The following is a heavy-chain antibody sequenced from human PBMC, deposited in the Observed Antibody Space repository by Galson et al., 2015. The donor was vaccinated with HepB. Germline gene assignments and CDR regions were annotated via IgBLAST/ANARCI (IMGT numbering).Heavy chain of an antibody. CDR3: ARLSSPYSSGWATFDY. J-gene: IGHJ4*02. V-gene: IGHV4-39*01. Sequence: SETLSLTCTVSGGSISSSSYYWGWIRQPPGKGLEWIGSIYYSGSTYYNPSLKSRVTISVDTSKNQFSLKLSSVTAADTAVYYCARLSSPYSSGWATFDYWGQGTLVTVSS. CDR1: GGSISSSSYY. CDR2: IYYSGST. D-gene: IGHD6-19*01.